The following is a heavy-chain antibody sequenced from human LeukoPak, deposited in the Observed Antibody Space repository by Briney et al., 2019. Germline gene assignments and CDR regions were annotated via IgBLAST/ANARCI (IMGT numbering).Heavy chain of an antibody. CDR1: GYSFANYW. D-gene: IGHD3-3*01. Sequence: GESLKISCKGSGYSFANYWIGWVRQMPGKGLEWMGIIYPGDYDTRYSPSFQGQVTISADKSISTAYLQWSSLKDSDTAMYYCARKTKYDAPASDWGQGTLVTVSS. CDR3: ARKTKYDAPASD. CDR2: IYPGDYDT. J-gene: IGHJ4*02. V-gene: IGHV5-51*01.